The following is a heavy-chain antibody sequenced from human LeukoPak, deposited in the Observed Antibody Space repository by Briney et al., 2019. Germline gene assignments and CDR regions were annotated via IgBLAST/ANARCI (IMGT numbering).Heavy chain of an antibody. CDR1: GSPLCSYF. CDR3: AREGGAISFIDY. J-gene: IGHJ4*02. D-gene: IGHD3-16*02. Sequence: PPGTLSLPLKVFGSPLCSYFGSLSRQPPGRGLGWIGYIYTRASTNYTPSLKRRVTISIDPSKSQSSLRLSSVTAADTAVYYCAREGGAISFIDYCGEGTLGSVSS. V-gene: IGHV4-59*01. CDR2: IYTRAST.